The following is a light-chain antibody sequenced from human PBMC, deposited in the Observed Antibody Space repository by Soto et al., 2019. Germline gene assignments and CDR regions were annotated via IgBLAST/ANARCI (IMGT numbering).Light chain of an antibody. CDR1: SSDVGSYNL. CDR2: EGS. CDR3: CSYAGSTPYV. Sequence: QSVLTQPASVSGSPGQSITISCTGTSSDVGSYNLVPWYQQHPGKAPKLMIYEGSKRPSGVSNRFSGSKSGNTASLTISGLQAEDEADYYCCSYAGSTPYVFGTGTKLTVL. V-gene: IGLV2-23*01. J-gene: IGLJ1*01.